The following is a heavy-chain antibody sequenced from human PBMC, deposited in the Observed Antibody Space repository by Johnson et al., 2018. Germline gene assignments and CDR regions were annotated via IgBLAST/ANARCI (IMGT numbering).Heavy chain of an antibody. CDR1: GFTFSSYA. CDR3: AKGGGSYAFDI. V-gene: IGHV3-23*04. J-gene: IGHJ3*02. D-gene: IGHD2-15*01. CDR2: ISVSGRST. Sequence: VQLVESGGGLVQPGGSLRLSCATSGFTFSSYALSWVRQAPGKGLEWVSVISVSGRSTYYADSVKGRFTISRDNSKNTLYLQMNSLRAEDTAVYYCAKGGGSYAFDIWGQGTMVTVSS.